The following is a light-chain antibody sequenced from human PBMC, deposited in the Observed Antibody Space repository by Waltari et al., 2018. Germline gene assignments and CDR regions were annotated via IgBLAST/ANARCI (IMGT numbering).Light chain of an antibody. CDR2: VNRDGSQ. Sequence: QLVLTQSPSASGSLGASVKFTCSLTGEYSAYAIAWHQQQPEQGPRYLMTVNRDGSQNRGDGIPELFAGSSAGSERYLIMSRLQSEDEADYFCQTCGTHIQVFGTGTKLTVL. J-gene: IGLJ2*01. CDR3: QTCGTHIQV. V-gene: IGLV4-69*01. CDR1: GEYSAYA.